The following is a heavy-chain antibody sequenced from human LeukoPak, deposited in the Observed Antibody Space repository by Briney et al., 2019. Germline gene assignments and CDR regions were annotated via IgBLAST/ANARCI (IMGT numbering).Heavy chain of an antibody. V-gene: IGHV4-4*09. CDR1: GGSFSGYY. Sequence: SETLSLTCAVYGGSFSGYYWSWIRQPPGKGLEWIGYIYTSGSTNYNPSLKSRVTISVDTSKNQFSLKLSSVTAADTAVYYCARILGYCSGGSCYDDAFDIWGQGTMVTVSS. J-gene: IGHJ3*02. D-gene: IGHD2-15*01. CDR3: ARILGYCSGGSCYDDAFDI. CDR2: IYTSGST.